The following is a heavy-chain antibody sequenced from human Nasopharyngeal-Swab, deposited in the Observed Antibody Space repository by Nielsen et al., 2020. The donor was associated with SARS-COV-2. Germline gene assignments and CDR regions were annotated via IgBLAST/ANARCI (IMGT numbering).Heavy chain of an antibody. J-gene: IGHJ4*02. CDR2: IYYSGIT. V-gene: IGHV4-31*03. D-gene: IGHD2-21*02. CDR3: ARARYCGGDCYSYFDY. Sequence: SETLSLTCSVSGVSISSSNYYWGWIRQPPGKGLEWIGYIYYSGITFYNPSLKSRVTISVDTAKNQFSLELSSVTAADTAVYYCARARYCGGDCYSYFDYWGQGTLVTVSS. CDR1: GVSISSSNYY.